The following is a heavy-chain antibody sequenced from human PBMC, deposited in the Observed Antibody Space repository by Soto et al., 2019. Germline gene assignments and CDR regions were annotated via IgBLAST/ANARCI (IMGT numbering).Heavy chain of an antibody. D-gene: IGHD3-22*01. V-gene: IGHV4-59*01. CDR3: ASARLLYDSSGYYSTTYFVY. J-gene: IGHJ4*02. Sequence: SETLSLTCTVSGGSISRYYWSWIRQPPGKGLEWIGYIYYSGSTNYNPSLKSRVTISVDTSKNQFSLKLSSVTAADTAVYYCASARLLYDSSGYYSTTYFVYWGQGTLVTVSS. CDR1: GGSISRYY. CDR2: IYYSGST.